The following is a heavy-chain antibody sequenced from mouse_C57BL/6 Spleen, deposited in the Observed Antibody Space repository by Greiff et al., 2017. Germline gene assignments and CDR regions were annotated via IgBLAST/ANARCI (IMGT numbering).Heavy chain of an antibody. V-gene: IGHV1-82*01. D-gene: IGHD1-1*01. CDR2: IYPGDGDT. J-gene: IGHJ4*01. Sequence: VQLQESGPELVKPGASVKISCKASGYAFSSSWMNWVKQRPGKGLEWIGRIYPGDGDTNYNGKFKGKATLTADKSSSTAYMQLSSLTSEDSAVYFCARPVVATEAMDYWGQGTSVTVAS. CDR3: ARPVVATEAMDY. CDR1: GYAFSSSW.